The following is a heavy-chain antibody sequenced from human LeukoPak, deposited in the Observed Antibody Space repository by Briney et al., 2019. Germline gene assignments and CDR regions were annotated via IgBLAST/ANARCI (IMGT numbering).Heavy chain of an antibody. D-gene: IGHD2-2*01. J-gene: IGHJ6*03. CDR3: ARDLHCSSTSCYLGVYYYMDV. CDR1: GGSISSYY. CDR2: IYTSGST. Sequence: SETLSLTCTVSGGSISSYYWSWVRQPAGKGLEWIGRIYTSGSTNYNPSLKSRVTMSVDTSKNQFSLKLSSVTAADTAVYYCARDLHCSSTSCYLGVYYYMDVWGQGTLVTVSS. V-gene: IGHV4-4*07.